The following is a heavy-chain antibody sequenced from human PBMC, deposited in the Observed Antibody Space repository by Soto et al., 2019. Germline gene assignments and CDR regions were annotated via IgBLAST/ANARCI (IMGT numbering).Heavy chain of an antibody. V-gene: IGHV4-34*01. CDR2: INHSGST. D-gene: IGHD2-8*02. CDR1: GGSFSGYY. Sequence: QVQLQQWGAGLLKPSETLSLTCAVYGGSFSGYYWPWIRQPPGTGLEWIGEINHSGSTNYNPSLKXRVTISVDTSKNQFSLKLTSVTAADTAVYYCARDKITGLFDYWGQGTLVTVSS. CDR3: ARDKITGLFDY. J-gene: IGHJ4*02.